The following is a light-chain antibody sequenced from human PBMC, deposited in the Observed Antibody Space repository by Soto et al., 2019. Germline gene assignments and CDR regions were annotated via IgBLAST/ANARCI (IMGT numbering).Light chain of an antibody. CDR1: QSISSNF. V-gene: IGKV3-20*01. Sequence: IVLTQSPGTLSLSPGEGATLSCRASQSISSNFLAWYQQKRGQAPRLLIHGASNRATGIPDRFSGSGSGTDFTLTITRLEPEDFAVYYCQQYGGSPRTFGQGTKVPVK. CDR3: QQYGGSPRT. CDR2: GAS. J-gene: IGKJ1*01.